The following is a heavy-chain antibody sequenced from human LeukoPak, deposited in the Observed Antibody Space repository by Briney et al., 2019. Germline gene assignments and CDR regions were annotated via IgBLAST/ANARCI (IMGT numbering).Heavy chain of an antibody. Sequence: GGSLRLSCAASGFTFSSSWTSRVRQAPGKGLEWVANIKKDGSETYYVDSVKGRFTISRDNAKNSLYLQMNSLRAEDMAIYYCARGRYSSTTYYFDSWGQGTLVTVPS. V-gene: IGHV3-7*03. CDR3: ARGRYSSTTYYFDS. CDR1: GFTFSSSW. D-gene: IGHD6-13*01. CDR2: IKKDGSET. J-gene: IGHJ4*02.